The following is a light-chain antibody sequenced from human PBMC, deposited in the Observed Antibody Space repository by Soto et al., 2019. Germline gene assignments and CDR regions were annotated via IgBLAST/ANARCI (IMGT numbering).Light chain of an antibody. J-gene: IGKJ2*01. V-gene: IGKV1-39*01. CDR3: QQTFTRPYT. CDR1: QTVRSN. CDR2: AAS. Sequence: DIQMTQSPSSLSASVGDRVTITCRASQTVRSNLNWYQQKPGKVPELLIYAASTLQPGVPSRFRGSGSGTDFTLTVSSLQPEDFATYHCQQTFTRPYTFGQGTKLEIE.